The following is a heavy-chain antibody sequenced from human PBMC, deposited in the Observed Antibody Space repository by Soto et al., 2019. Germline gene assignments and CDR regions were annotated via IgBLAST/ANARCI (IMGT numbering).Heavy chain of an antibody. CDR2: VYYSGST. CDR1: GASISSSY. J-gene: IGHJ3*02. Sequence: SETLSLTCTVSGASISSSYWSWIRQSPGKGLEWIGYVYYSGSTNYNPSLKSRVTISVDTSKNQFSLKLSSVTAADTAVYYCARGYYDSSGQSNTFDIWGRGTMATVSS. CDR3: ARGYYDSSGQSNTFDI. D-gene: IGHD3-22*01. V-gene: IGHV4-59*01.